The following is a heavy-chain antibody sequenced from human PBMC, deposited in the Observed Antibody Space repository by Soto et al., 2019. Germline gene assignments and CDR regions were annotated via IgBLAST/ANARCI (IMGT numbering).Heavy chain of an antibody. J-gene: IGHJ4*02. CDR1: GGSFIGYY. D-gene: IGHD6-19*01. CDR3: ARGRRTVAGYFDY. CDR2: INHSGST. V-gene: IGHV4-34*01. Sequence: SETLSLTCAVYGGSFIGYYWSWIRQPTGKGLEWIGEINHSGSTNYNPSLKSRVTISVDTSKNQFSLKLSSVTAADTAVYYCARGRRTVAGYFDYWGQGTLVTVSS.